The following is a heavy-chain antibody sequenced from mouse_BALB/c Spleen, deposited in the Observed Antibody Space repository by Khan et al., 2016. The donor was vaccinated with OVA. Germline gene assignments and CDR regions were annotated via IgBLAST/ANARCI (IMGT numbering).Heavy chain of an antibody. D-gene: IGHD1-1*01. CDR3: ATSSVYGYYFDY. CDR1: GFTFNSYG. V-gene: IGHV5-17*02. Sequence: EVELVESGGGLVQPGGSRKLSCAASGFTFNSYGMHWVRQAPEKGLEWVAYISGDSNTIHYTDTVKGRFTISRDNPKNTLFLQMTSLMSEDTAMNYCATSSVYGYYFDYWGPGTTLTVS. CDR2: ISGDSNTI. J-gene: IGHJ2*01.